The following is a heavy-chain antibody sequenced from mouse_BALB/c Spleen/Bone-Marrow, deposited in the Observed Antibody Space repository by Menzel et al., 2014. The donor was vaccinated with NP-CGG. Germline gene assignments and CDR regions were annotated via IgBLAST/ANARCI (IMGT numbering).Heavy chain of an antibody. CDR2: IDPANGNT. V-gene: IGHV14-3*02. Sequence: DVHLVESGAELVKPGASVKSSCTASGFNIKDTYMHWVKQRPEQGLEWIGRIDPANGNTKYDPKFQGKATITADTSSNTAYLQLSSLTSEDTAVYYCAFYYYGSSLFAYWGQGTLVTVPA. J-gene: IGHJ3*01. CDR3: AFYYYGSSLFAY. D-gene: IGHD1-1*01. CDR1: GFNIKDTY.